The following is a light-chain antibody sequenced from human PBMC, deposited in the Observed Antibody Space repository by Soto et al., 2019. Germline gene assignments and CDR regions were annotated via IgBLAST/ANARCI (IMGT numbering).Light chain of an antibody. V-gene: IGLV2-14*01. CDR1: SSDVGGYNY. J-gene: IGLJ2*01. CDR3: SSYTSRGTLVV. CDR2: DVS. Sequence: QSVLTQPASVSGSPGQSITISCTGTSSDVGGYNYVCWYQQHPGKAPKLMIYDVSNRPSGVSNRFSGSKSGNTASLTISGLQAEDEADYYCSSYTSRGTLVVFGEGTKLTVL.